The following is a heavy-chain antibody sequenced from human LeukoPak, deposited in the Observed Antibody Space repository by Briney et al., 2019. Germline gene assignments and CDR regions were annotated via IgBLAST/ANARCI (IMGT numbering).Heavy chain of an antibody. CDR2: ISSSSSYI. V-gene: IGHV3-21*01. J-gene: IGHJ4*02. CDR3: AKDWLYSSSWYVPYFDY. D-gene: IGHD6-13*01. Sequence: GGSLRLSCAASGFTFSSYSMNWVRQAPGKGLEWVSSISSSSSYIYYADSVKGRFTISRDNSKNTLYLQMNSLRAEDTAVYYCAKDWLYSSSWYVPYFDYWGQGTLVTVSS. CDR1: GFTFSSYS.